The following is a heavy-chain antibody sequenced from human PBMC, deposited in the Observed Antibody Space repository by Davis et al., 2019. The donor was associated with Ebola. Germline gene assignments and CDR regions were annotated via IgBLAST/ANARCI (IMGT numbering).Heavy chain of an antibody. V-gene: IGHV3-21*01. D-gene: IGHD3-22*01. CDR3: ARGGYYESTGYSQAAFDV. CDR1: GFTFNTYS. J-gene: IGHJ3*01. Sequence: GESLKISCAASGFTFNTYSMNWVRQAPGKGLEWVSSISSRSYYIYYADSLKGRFTISRDNAKNSLYLQMDSLGAEDTAVYHCARGGYYESTGYSQAAFDVWGQGTVVTVSS. CDR2: ISSRSYYI.